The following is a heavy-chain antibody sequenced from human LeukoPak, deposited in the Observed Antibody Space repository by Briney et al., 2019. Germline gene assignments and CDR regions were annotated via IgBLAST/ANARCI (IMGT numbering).Heavy chain of an antibody. CDR1: GGSISSSSYY. Sequence: SETLSLTCTISGGSISSSSYYWGWIRLPPGKGLEWIGHIYYSGSTYYNPSLKSRVTISVDTSKNQFSLKLSSVTAADTAVYYCARGSSSSSLIDYWGQGTLVTVSS. CDR3: ARGSSSSSLIDY. V-gene: IGHV4-39*01. J-gene: IGHJ4*02. D-gene: IGHD6-13*01. CDR2: IYYSGST.